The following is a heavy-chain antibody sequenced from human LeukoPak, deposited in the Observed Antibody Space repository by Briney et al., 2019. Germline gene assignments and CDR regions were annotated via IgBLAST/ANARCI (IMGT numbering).Heavy chain of an antibody. J-gene: IGHJ6*03. V-gene: IGHV4-34*01. CDR1: EFTFSRYA. CDR2: INHSGST. D-gene: IGHD3-16*02. Sequence: GSLRLSCAASEFTFSRYAMTWIRQPPGKGLEWIGEINHSGSTNYNPSLKSRVTISVDTSKNQFSLKLSSVTAADTAVYYCARTGVGYNYNYYMDVWGKGTTVTISS. CDR3: ARTGVGYNYNYYMDV.